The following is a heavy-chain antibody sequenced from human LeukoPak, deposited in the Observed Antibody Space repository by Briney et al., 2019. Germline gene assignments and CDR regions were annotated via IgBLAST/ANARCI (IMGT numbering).Heavy chain of an antibody. CDR2: IKQDGSEK. J-gene: IGHJ4*02. CDR3: ARIDCSSTSCPNDY. CDR1: GFTFSSYW. V-gene: IGHV3-7*03. D-gene: IGHD2-2*01. Sequence: PGGSLRLSCAASGFTFSSYWFSWVRQAPGKGLEWVANIKQDGSEKYYVDSVKGRFTISRDNAKNSLYPQMNTLRAEDTAVYYCARIDCSSTSCPNDYWGQGTLVTVSS.